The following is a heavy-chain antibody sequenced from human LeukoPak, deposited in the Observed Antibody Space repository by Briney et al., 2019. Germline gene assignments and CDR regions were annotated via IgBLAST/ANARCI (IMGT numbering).Heavy chain of an antibody. CDR2: VHSIGYT. J-gene: IGHJ2*01. CDR1: GGSISSYY. V-gene: IGHV4-59*08. CDR3: ARHITDSGSAFDL. Sequence: KASETLSLTRTVPGGSISSYYWGWIRQPPGKGLEWIAYVHSIGYTNYNPSLKSRVTISMDTSKDQFSLKLISVTAADTAVYYCARHITDSGSAFDLWGRGTLVTVSS. D-gene: IGHD3-10*01.